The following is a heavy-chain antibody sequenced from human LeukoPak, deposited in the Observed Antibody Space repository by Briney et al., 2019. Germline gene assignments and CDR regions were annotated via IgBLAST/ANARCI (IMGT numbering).Heavy chain of an antibody. V-gene: IGHV1-2*02. J-gene: IGHJ6*03. CDR1: GYTFTGYY. CDR3: ARAGYSSSLHYSYMDV. CDR2: TNPNSGGT. D-gene: IGHD6-13*01. Sequence: ASVKVSCKASGYTFTGYYMHWVRQAPGQGLEWMGWTNPNSGGTNYAQKFQGRVTMTRDTSISTGYMELTRLRSDDTAVYYCARAGYSSSLHYSYMDVWGKGTTVTVSS.